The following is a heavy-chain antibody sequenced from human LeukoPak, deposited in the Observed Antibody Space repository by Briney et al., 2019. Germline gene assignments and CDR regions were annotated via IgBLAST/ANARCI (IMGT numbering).Heavy chain of an antibody. CDR3: AKDPYGDYGNWLDP. Sequence: PGGSLRLSCAASGFTFSSYGMHWVRQAPGKGLEWVAFIRYDGSNKYYADSVKGRFTISRDNSKNTLYLQMNSLRAEDTAVYYCAKDPYGDYGNWLDPWGQGTLVTVSS. CDR2: IRYDGSNK. CDR1: GFTFSSYG. J-gene: IGHJ5*02. D-gene: IGHD4-17*01. V-gene: IGHV3-30*02.